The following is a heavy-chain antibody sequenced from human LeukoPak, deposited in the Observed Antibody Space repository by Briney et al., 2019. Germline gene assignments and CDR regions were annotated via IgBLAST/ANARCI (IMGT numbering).Heavy chain of an antibody. CDR2: IKSDGSER. Sequence: GGSLRLSCAASGFVFRNYFMSWVRQAPGKGLEWVANIKSDGSERYYVDSVRGRYTISGDNTKNSMFLQMSSLRAEDTAVYYCATDRGWRTSGYYLYYFEYWGQGTLVTFSS. CDR1: GFVFRNYF. V-gene: IGHV3-7*01. D-gene: IGHD3-3*01. CDR3: ATDRGWRTSGYYLYYFEY. J-gene: IGHJ4*02.